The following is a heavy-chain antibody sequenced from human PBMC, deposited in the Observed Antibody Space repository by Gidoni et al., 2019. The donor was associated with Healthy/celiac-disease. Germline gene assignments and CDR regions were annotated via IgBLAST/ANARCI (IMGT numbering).Heavy chain of an antibody. V-gene: IGHV3-15*01. CDR3: TTMQDSSGWYEYYFDY. Sequence: EVQLVESGGGLVKPGGSLRLPCAASGFSFSNACMSWVRQAPGKGLVWIGRIKSKTDGGTTDYAAPVKGRFTISRDDSKNTLYLQMNSLKTEDTAVYYCTTMQDSSGWYEYYFDYWGQGTLVTVSS. J-gene: IGHJ4*02. CDR1: GFSFSNAC. D-gene: IGHD6-19*01. CDR2: IKSKTDGGTT.